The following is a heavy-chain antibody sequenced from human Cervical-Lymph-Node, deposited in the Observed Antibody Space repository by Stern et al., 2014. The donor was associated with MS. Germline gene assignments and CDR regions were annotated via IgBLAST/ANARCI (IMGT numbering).Heavy chain of an antibody. Sequence: EVQLEESGGDLVQPGGSLRLSCAASGFTFSTHAMAWVRQAPGQGLDWVSSISGSGNSTYYADSLRDRFVISRDHSKNTLFLQISGLRAEDTAIYYCAKGSASGWYGLHYFDSWGQGTLVTVSS. V-gene: IGHV3-23*04. CDR1: GFTFSTHA. CDR2: ISGSGNST. CDR3: AKGSASGWYGLHYFDS. D-gene: IGHD6-19*01. J-gene: IGHJ4*02.